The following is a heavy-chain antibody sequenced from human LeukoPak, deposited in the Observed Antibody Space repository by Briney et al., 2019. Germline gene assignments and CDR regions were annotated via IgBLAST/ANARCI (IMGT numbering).Heavy chain of an antibody. CDR1: GFTFSSYG. V-gene: IGHV3-23*01. Sequence: GGSLRLSCGASGFTFSSYGMSWVRQAPGKGLEWVSGIRGSGDSTYYADSVKGRFTSSRDNSKNTLYLQMNSLRAEDTAVYYCARESDHSVSQVDFDLWGQGTMVTVSS. D-gene: IGHD2-15*01. CDR3: ARESDHSVSQVDFDL. CDR2: IRGSGDST. J-gene: IGHJ3*01.